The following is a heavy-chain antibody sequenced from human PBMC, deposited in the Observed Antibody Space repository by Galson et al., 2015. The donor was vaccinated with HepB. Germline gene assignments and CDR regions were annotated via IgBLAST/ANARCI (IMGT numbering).Heavy chain of an antibody. J-gene: IGHJ3*02. CDR3: AKRDYDFWSGSSDAFDI. CDR2: ISGSGGST. CDR1: GFTFSSYA. D-gene: IGHD3-3*01. V-gene: IGHV3-23*01. Sequence: SLRLSCAASGFTFSSYAMSWVRQAPGKGLEWVSAISGSGGSTYYADSVKGRFTISRDNSKNTLYLQMNSLRAEDTAVYYCAKRDYDFWSGSSDAFDIWGQGTMVTVSS.